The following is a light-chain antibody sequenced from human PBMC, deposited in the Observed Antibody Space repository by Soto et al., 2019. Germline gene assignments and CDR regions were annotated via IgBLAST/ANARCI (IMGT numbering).Light chain of an antibody. V-gene: IGKV3D-15*01. J-gene: IGKJ1*01. Sequence: EIVMAQSPVTLSASPGDTASLSCRASQTLYSHYLAWYQQKPGQAPRLLIYGTSNRAAGIPDRFSGSRSGTEFTLTITSLQSEDFAVYYCLQYDYWPRTFGQGTEVDIK. CDR3: LQYDYWPRT. CDR2: GTS. CDR1: QTLYSH.